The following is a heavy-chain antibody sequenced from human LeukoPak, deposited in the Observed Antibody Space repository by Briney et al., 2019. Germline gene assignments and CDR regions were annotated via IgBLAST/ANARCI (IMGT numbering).Heavy chain of an antibody. CDR2: ISGTGDNT. D-gene: IGHD2-21*02. J-gene: IGHJ4*02. Sequence: GGSLRLSCAASGFTFSDYALTWVRQAPGKGLEWVSVISGTGDNTYYIDSVKGRFTISRDNAKNSLYLQMNSLGAEDTAVYYCARFSPGAYCGGDCYSHFDYWGQGTLVTVSS. V-gene: IGHV3-21*01. CDR3: ARFSPGAYCGGDCYSHFDY. CDR1: GFTFSDYA.